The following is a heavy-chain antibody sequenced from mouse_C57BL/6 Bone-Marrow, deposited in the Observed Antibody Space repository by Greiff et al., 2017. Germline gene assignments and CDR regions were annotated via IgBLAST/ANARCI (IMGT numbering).Heavy chain of an antibody. V-gene: IGHV1-69*01. Sequence: QVQLQQPGAELVMPGASVKLSCKASGYTFTSYWMHWVKQRPGQGLEWIGEIDPSDSYTNYNQKFKGKSTLTVDKSSSTAYMQLSSLTSEDSAVYYCARGELGGTWFAYWGQGTLVTVSA. CDR1: GYTFTSYW. CDR3: ARGELGGTWFAY. CDR2: IDPSDSYT. D-gene: IGHD4-1*01. J-gene: IGHJ3*01.